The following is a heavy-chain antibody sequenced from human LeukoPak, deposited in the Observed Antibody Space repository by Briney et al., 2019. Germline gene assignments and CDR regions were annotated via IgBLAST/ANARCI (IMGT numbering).Heavy chain of an antibody. CDR1: GYTLTELS. J-gene: IGHJ4*02. D-gene: IGHD3-9*01. CDR2: FDPEEAET. CDR3: ARELDLYFFDY. Sequence: ASVKVSCKVSGYTLTELSMHWVRQAPGKGLEWMGGFDPEEAETIYAQKFQGRVTMTRDTSISTAYMELSRLTSDDTAVYYCARELDLYFFDYWGQGTLVTVSS. V-gene: IGHV1-24*01.